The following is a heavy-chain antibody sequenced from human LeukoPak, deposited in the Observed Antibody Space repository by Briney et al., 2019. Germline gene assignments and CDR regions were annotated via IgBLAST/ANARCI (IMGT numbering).Heavy chain of an antibody. V-gene: IGHV1-69*05. CDR3: AVGEYSSSGVFDY. CDR1: GGTFSSYA. Sequence: SVKVSCKASGGTFSSYAISWVRQAPGQGLEWKGGIIPIFGTANYAQKFQARVTITTDESTSTAYMELSSLRSEDTAVYYCAVGEYSSSGVFDYWGQGTLVTVSS. D-gene: IGHD6-6*01. CDR2: IIPIFGTA. J-gene: IGHJ4*02.